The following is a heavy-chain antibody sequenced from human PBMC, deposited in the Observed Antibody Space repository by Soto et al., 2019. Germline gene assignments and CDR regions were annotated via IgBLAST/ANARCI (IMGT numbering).Heavy chain of an antibody. Sequence: QVQLQESGPGPVKPSQTLSLTCTVSGGSISSGGYYWSWIRQHPGKGLEWIGYIYYSGSTYYNPSLKSRVSISVDASKNQFSLKLSSVTAADTAVYYCARGDAAMDLFDYWGQGTLVTVSS. J-gene: IGHJ4*02. D-gene: IGHD5-18*01. CDR1: GGSISSGGYY. V-gene: IGHV4-31*03. CDR2: IYYSGST. CDR3: ARGDAAMDLFDY.